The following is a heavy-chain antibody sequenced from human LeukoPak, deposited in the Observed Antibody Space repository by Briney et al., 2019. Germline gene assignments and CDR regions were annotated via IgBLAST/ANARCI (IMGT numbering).Heavy chain of an antibody. CDR3: ARDPSLTGGSDAFDI. V-gene: IGHV4-30-2*01. Sequence: SQTLSLTCTVSGGSISSGGYYWSWIRQPPGKGLEWIGYIYHSGSTYYNPSLKSRVTISVDRSKNQFSLKLSSVTAADTAVYYCARDPSLTGGSDAFDIWGQGTMVTVSS. D-gene: IGHD3-9*01. CDR2: IYHSGST. CDR1: GGSISSGGYY. J-gene: IGHJ3*02.